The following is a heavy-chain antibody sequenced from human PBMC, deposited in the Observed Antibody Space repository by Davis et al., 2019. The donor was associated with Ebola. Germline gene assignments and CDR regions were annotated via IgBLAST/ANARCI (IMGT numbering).Heavy chain of an antibody. CDR2: IIPILNSP. Sequence: SVKVSCKASGDTFSGYPFSWVRQAPGQGLEWMGGIIPILNSPHYAQRFEGSITISADHSTNTVFMELTILKSDDTAVYYCATDPGHFWGQGTLVTVSS. CDR1: GDTFSGYP. J-gene: IGHJ4*02. CDR3: ATDPGHF. D-gene: IGHD2-8*02. V-gene: IGHV1-69*10.